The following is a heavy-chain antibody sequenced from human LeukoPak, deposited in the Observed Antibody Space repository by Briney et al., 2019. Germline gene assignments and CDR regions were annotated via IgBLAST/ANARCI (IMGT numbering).Heavy chain of an antibody. CDR2: INPNSGGT. V-gene: IGHV1-2*06. D-gene: IGHD6-19*01. CDR3: ARNGYSSGWYLTGEYFQH. Sequence: ASVKVSCKASGYTFTGYYMNWVRQAPGQGLEWMGRINPNSGGTNYAQKFQGRVTMTRDTSISTAYMELSRLRSDDTAVYYCARNGYSSGWYLTGEYFQHWGQGTLVTVSS. CDR1: GYTFTGYY. J-gene: IGHJ1*01.